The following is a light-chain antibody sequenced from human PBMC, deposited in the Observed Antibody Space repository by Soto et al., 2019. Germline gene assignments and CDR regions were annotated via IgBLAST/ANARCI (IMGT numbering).Light chain of an antibody. V-gene: IGKV2-28*01. CDR3: IQALQTPLT. CDR1: QSLLHSNGYNY. J-gene: IGKJ4*01. CDR2: LGS. Sequence: EIVMTQSPFSLPVTPGEPASISCRSSQSLLHSNGYNYLDWYLQKPGQSPQLLIYLGSNRASGVPDRFSGSGSGTDFTLKISRVEAEDVGVYYCIQALQTPLTFGGGTKVEIK.